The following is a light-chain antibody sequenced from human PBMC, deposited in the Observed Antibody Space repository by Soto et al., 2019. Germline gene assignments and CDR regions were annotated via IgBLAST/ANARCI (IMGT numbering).Light chain of an antibody. CDR3: MQVTHCPPT. CDR2: KVS. V-gene: IGKV2-30*01. CDR1: QSLVYTDGHTY. Sequence: DGVMTQSPLSLPVTLGQPASISCRSSQSLVYTDGHTYLNWFHQRPGQSPRRLIYKVSTRESGVPDRFSGGGSGADFTLKIDRVEAEDVGVYYCMQVTHCPPTIGGGTTVEIK. J-gene: IGKJ4*01.